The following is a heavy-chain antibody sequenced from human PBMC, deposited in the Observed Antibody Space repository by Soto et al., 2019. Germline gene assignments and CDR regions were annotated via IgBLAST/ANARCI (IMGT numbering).Heavy chain of an antibody. CDR1: GYTFTSYY. J-gene: IGHJ6*02. Sequence: ASVKVSCKXSGYTFTSYYMHWVRQAPGQGLEWMGIINPSGGSTSYAQKFQGRVTMTRDTSTSTVYMELSSLRSEDTAVYYCARERSAAIPHYYYYYGMDVWGQGTTVTVS. CDR3: ARERSAAIPHYYYYYGMDV. D-gene: IGHD2-2*01. CDR2: INPSGGST. V-gene: IGHV1-46*01.